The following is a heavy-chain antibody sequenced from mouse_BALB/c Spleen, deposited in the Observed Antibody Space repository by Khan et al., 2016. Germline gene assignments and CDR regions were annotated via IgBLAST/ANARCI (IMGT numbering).Heavy chain of an antibody. V-gene: IGHV3-8*02. CDR2: ISHSGDS. CDR3: ATWYSYGSDFAY. CDR1: GDSITSGH. D-gene: IGHD1-2*01. J-gene: IGHJ3*01. Sequence: EVQLQESGPSLAKPSQTLSLTCSVTGDSITSGHWNWIRKFPGNKFDFMGYISHSGDSYYNPSLKSRISITRDTSKNQYYLQLNSVTTEDTATYYCATWYSYGSDFAYWGQGTLVTVSA.